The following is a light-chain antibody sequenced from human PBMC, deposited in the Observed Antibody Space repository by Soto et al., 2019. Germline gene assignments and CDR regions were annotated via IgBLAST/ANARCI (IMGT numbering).Light chain of an antibody. Sequence: VMTQSPATLSVSPGERATLSSRASQSVSGKLAWFQQKPGQAPRLLIYGASTRATGIPARFSGSGSGTEFTLTISSLQSEDFAVYYCQQYYNWPRTFGQGTKVDNK. CDR2: GAS. J-gene: IGKJ1*01. V-gene: IGKV3D-15*01. CDR1: QSVSGK. CDR3: QQYYNWPRT.